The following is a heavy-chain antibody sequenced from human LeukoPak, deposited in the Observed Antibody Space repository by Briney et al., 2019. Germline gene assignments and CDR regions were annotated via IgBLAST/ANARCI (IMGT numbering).Heavy chain of an antibody. V-gene: IGHV1-8*01. CDR2: MNPNSGNT. Sequence: ASVKVSCKASGYTFTSYDINWVRQATEQGLEWMGWMNPNSGNTGYAQKFQGRVTMTRNTSISTAYMELSSLRSEDTAVYYCARGLRRYFGWFDPWGQGTLVTVSS. CDR3: ARGLRRYFGWFDP. CDR1: GYTFTSYD. J-gene: IGHJ5*02. D-gene: IGHD3-9*01.